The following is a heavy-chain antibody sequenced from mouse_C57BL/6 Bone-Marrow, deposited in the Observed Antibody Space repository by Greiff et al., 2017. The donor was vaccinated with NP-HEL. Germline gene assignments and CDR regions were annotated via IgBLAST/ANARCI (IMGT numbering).Heavy chain of an antibody. J-gene: IGHJ4*01. CDR2: IHPNSGST. CDR1: GYTFTSYW. Sequence: VKLMESGAELVKPGASVKLSCKASGYTFTSYWMHWVKQRPGQGLEWIGMIHPNSGSTNYNEKFKSKATLTVDKSSSTAYMQLSSLTSEDSAVYYCAWDGNYVNYYAMDYWGQGTSVTVSS. V-gene: IGHV1-64*01. D-gene: IGHD2-1*01. CDR3: AWDGNYVNYYAMDY.